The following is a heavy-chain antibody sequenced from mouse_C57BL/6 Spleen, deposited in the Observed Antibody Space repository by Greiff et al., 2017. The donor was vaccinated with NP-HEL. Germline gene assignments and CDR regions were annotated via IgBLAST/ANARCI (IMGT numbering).Heavy chain of an antibody. V-gene: IGHV1-22*01. CDR3: ARDGYDGTWFAY. J-gene: IGHJ3*01. D-gene: IGHD2-2*01. CDR2: INPNNGGT. Sequence: EVQLQQSGPELVKPGASVKMSCKASGYTFTDYNMHWVKQSHGKSLEWIGYINPNNGGTSYNQKFKGKATLTVNQSSSTAYMELRSLTSEYSAVYYCARDGYDGTWFAYWGQGTLVTVSA. CDR1: GYTFTDYN.